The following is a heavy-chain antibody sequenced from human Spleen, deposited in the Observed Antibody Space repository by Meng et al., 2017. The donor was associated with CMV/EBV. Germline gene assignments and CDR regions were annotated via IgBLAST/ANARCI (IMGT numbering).Heavy chain of an antibody. V-gene: IGHV7-4-1*02. CDR2: IDANTGKP. J-gene: IGHJ5*02. D-gene: IGHD6-13*01. Sequence: SEYTLAICIMYCVRQAPEQGLEWLGWIDANTGKPTSAQDFTGRFVFSLDTSVSTVYLQISSLKAEDTAVYYCAKGYDNSSENGEFDPWGQGTLVTVSS. CDR3: AKGYDNSSENGEFDP. CDR1: EYTLAICI.